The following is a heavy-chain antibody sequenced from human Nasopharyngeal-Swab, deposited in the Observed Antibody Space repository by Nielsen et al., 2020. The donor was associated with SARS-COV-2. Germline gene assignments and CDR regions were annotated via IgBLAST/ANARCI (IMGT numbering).Heavy chain of an antibody. J-gene: IGHJ4*02. Sequence: GESLKISCVASGFTFRMYWMSWVRQAPGKGLEWVAAINQDGSEKQYVESLKGRITISRDNAKNSLYLQMNSLRVEDTAVYYCAGDEYGSGSYGFGGQGTLVTVSS. CDR3: AGDEYGSGSYGF. D-gene: IGHD3-10*01. CDR1: GFTFRMYW. V-gene: IGHV3-7*01. CDR2: INQDGSEK.